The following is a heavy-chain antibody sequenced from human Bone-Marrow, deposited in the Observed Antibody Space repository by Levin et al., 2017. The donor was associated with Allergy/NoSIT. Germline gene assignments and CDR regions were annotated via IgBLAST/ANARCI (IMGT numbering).Heavy chain of an antibody. V-gene: IGHV3-33*01. CDR3: ARGVRSSSTSGNFDY. CDR2: IWYDGSNK. CDR1: GFTFSSYG. Sequence: GGSLRLSCAASGFTFSSYGMHWVRQAPGKGLEWVAVIWYDGSNKYYADSVKGRFTISRDNSKNTLYLQMNSLRAEDTAVYYCARGVRSSSTSGNFDYWGQGTLVTVSS. J-gene: IGHJ4*02. D-gene: IGHD2-2*01.